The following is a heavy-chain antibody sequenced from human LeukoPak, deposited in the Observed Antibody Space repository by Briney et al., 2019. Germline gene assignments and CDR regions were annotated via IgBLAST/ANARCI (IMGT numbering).Heavy chain of an antibody. J-gene: IGHJ3*02. CDR2: IYPGDSNN. CDR1: GYTFTSYR. CDR3: ARVRPQDGFDS. Sequence: GESLKTSCQGPGYTFTSYRIAWVPQIPGKGREWMRIIYPGDSNNRNNPSFQGQVSISAEKSISTAYLQWSSLKASDAARYCCARVRPQDGFDSWGQGTMVTVSS. V-gene: IGHV5-51*01.